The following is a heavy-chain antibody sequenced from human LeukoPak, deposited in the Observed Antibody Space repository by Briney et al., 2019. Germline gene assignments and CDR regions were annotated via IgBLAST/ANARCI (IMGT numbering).Heavy chain of an antibody. CDR2: IFSGDST. D-gene: IGHD1-26*01. V-gene: IGHV3-66*01. Sequence: PGGSLRLSCAASGFTVSHNFMSWVRQAPGKGLEWVSTIFSGDSTYYADSVKGGFTISWDNSKNTLFLHMSSLRAVDTAVYYCARDLGLWGQGTLVTVSS. CDR3: ARDLGL. CDR1: GFTVSHNF. J-gene: IGHJ4*02.